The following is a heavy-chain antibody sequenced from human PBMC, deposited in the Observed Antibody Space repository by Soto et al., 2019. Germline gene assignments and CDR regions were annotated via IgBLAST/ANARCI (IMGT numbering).Heavy chain of an antibody. J-gene: IGHJ4*02. CDR2: ISAYNGNT. D-gene: IGHD6-13*01. CDR3: ARGHSSSWYGFGKSALDY. Sequence: QVQLVQSGAEVKKPGASVKVSCKASGYTFTSYGISWVRQAPGQGLEWMGWISAYNGNTNYAQKLQGRVTMTTDTTTSTADMELRSLRSDDTAVYYCARGHSSSWYGFGKSALDYWGQGTLVTVSS. CDR1: GYTFTSYG. V-gene: IGHV1-18*01.